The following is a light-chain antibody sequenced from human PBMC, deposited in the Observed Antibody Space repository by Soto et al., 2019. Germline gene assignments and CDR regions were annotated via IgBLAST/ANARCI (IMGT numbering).Light chain of an antibody. CDR2: DAS. Sequence: EIVLTQSPATLSLSPGERATLYFRASQSVNSYLACYQQKPGQAPRLLISDASNRATGIPARFSGSGSGTDFTLTISSLETEDFAVYYCQHRSEWPVSFGQGTRLEIK. CDR3: QHRSEWPVS. CDR1: QSVNSY. V-gene: IGKV3-11*01. J-gene: IGKJ5*01.